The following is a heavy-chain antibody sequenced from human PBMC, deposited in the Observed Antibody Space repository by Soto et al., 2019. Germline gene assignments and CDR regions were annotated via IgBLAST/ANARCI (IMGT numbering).Heavy chain of an antibody. CDR2: ISGSGGTT. J-gene: IGHJ3*02. D-gene: IGHD6-13*01. CDR3: AKDLGYTSSWYYALHI. CDR1: GFSFSSYA. V-gene: IGHV3-23*01. Sequence: QLGGSLRLSCVGSGFSFSSYAMNWVRQAPGQGLEWVSGISGSGGTTFYADSVKGRFTISRDNSKNTLYLQMNSLRAEDTAVYYCAKDLGYTSSWYYALHIWGQGTMVTVSS.